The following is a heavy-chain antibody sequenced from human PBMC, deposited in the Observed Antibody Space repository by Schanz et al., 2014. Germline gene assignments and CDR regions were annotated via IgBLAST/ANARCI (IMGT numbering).Heavy chain of an antibody. CDR2: ITYDGSNT. J-gene: IGHJ4*02. D-gene: IGHD2-21*02. V-gene: IGHV3-30*02. CDR1: GFTFSGSS. Sequence: VQLVESGGGLVQPGGSLRLSCAASGFTFSGSSMHWVRQAPGKGLEWVAIITYDGSNTYHADSVKGRFTISRDNSKNTLYLQMNSLTGEDTAVYYCAKDGVPSPWVCFGGYCYSGGADYWGQGPLVTVSS. CDR3: AKDGVPSPWVCFGGYCYSGGADY.